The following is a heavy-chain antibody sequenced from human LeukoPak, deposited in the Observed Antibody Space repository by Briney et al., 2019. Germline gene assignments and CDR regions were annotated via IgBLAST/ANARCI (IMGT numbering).Heavy chain of an antibody. Sequence: SETLSLTCAVCVGSFNGYYWRWIRQPPGEGLEWIGEINHSGSTNYNPSLKRRVTISVDTSKNQFSLKLSSVTAAATAVYYCARIPSYGDFAGKNDYWGQGTLVTSSS. CDR1: VGSFNGYY. D-gene: IGHD5-18*01. V-gene: IGHV4-34*01. CDR3: ARIPSYGDFAGKNDY. CDR2: INHSGST. J-gene: IGHJ4*02.